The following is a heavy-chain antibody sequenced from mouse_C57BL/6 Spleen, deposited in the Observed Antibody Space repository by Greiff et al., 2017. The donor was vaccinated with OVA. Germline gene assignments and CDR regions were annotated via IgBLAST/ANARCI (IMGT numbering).Heavy chain of an antibody. Sequence: ESGPGLVKPSQSLSLTCSVTGYSITSGYYWNWIRQFPGNKLEWMGYISYDGSNNYNPSLKNRISITRDTSKNQFFLKLNSVTTEDTATYYCAREDGYYGKGYFDYWGQGTTLTVSS. CDR2: ISYDGSN. J-gene: IGHJ2*01. D-gene: IGHD2-3*01. CDR3: AREDGYYGKGYFDY. V-gene: IGHV3-6*01. CDR1: GYSITSGYY.